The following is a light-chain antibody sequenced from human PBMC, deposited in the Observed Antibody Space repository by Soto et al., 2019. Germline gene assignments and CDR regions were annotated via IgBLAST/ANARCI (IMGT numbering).Light chain of an antibody. J-gene: IGKJ2*01. CDR1: QSVDIN. CDR3: QQYGGVPYT. Sequence: EIVLTQSPATLSVSPGERVTLSCRASQSVDINLAWYQQRLGQAPRLLIYGASSGATGIPDRFSGSGSGTDFTLTISRLEPEDFAIYYCQQYGGVPYTFGQGTKLEIK. CDR2: GAS. V-gene: IGKV3-20*01.